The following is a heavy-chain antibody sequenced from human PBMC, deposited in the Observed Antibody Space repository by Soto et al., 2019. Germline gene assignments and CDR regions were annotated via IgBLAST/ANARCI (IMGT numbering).Heavy chain of an antibody. V-gene: IGHV1-18*01. J-gene: IGHJ4*02. CDR3: ARGHKHIVVVIAEGYFDY. Sequence: ASVKVSCKASGYTFTSYGMSWVRQAPGQGLEWKGWISAYNGNTNYAQKLKGRVTMTTDTSTSTAYMELRSLRSDDTAVYYCARGHKHIVVVIAEGYFDYWGQGTLVTVSS. CDR2: ISAYNGNT. CDR1: GYTFTSYG. D-gene: IGHD2-21*01.